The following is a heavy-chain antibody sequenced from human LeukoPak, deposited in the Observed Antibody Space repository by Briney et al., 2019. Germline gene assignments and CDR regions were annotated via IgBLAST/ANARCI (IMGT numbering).Heavy chain of an antibody. CDR2: FYHGGSP. CDR3: ARVRGQLWPPDY. J-gene: IGHJ4*02. D-gene: IGHD1-1*01. Sequence: SETLSLTCSVSGASISKFYWSWIRQAPGKGLEWIGYFYHGGSPHYSPSLESRVTISVDTAKSQSSLMVASVTAADTAVYYCARVRGQLWPPDYWGPGTLVTVSS. CDR1: GASISKFY. V-gene: IGHV4-59*01.